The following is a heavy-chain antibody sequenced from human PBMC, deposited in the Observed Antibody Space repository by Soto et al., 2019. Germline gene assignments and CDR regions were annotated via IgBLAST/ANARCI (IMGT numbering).Heavy chain of an antibody. CDR3: SRHYDSSGYYPFVD. V-gene: IGHV1-69*12. CDR2: IIPIFGTA. Sequence: QVQLVQSGAEVKKPGSSVKVSCKASGGTFSSYAISWVRQAPGQGLEWMGGIIPIFGTANYAQKFQGRVTITADESTRTTYMEVRSLRSEDSAVYYCSRHYDSSGYYPFVDWGQGTLVTVSS. D-gene: IGHD3-22*01. J-gene: IGHJ4*02. CDR1: GGTFSSYA.